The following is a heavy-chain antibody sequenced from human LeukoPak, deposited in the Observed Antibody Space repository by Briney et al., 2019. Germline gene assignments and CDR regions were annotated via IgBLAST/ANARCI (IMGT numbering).Heavy chain of an antibody. CDR3: ARYGRSGYPHSSYDY. Sequence: SQTLSLTCTVSGGCISSGDYYWSWIRQPPGKGLEWIGYIYYSGSTYYNPSLKSRVTISVDTSKNQFSLKLSSVTAADTAVYYCARYGRSGYPHSSYDYWGQGTLVTVSS. CDR1: GGCISSGDYY. CDR2: IYYSGST. V-gene: IGHV4-30-4*01. D-gene: IGHD5-12*01. J-gene: IGHJ4*02.